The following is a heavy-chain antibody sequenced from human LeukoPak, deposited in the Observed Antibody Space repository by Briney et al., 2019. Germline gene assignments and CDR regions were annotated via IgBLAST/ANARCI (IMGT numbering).Heavy chain of an antibody. CDR3: ARTRTRAGYYFDY. Sequence: GGSLRLSCAASGFTFSSYAMSWVRQAPGKGLEWVSAISGSGGSTYYADSVKGRFTISRDNAKNSLYLQMNSLRAEDTAVYYCARTRTRAGYYFDYWGQGTLVTVSS. D-gene: IGHD1-14*01. V-gene: IGHV3-23*01. J-gene: IGHJ4*02. CDR1: GFTFSSYA. CDR2: ISGSGGST.